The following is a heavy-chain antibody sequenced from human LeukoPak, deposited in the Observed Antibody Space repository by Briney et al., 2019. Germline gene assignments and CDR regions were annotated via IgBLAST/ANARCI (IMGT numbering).Heavy chain of an antibody. CDR3: GKDGGQYSSGPEFDP. CDR2: ISGGGART. CDR1: RIVFSRTA. J-gene: IGHJ5*02. D-gene: IGHD6-19*01. V-gene: IGHV3-23*01. Sequence: GGSLRPSCTPSRIVFSRTAMNWARHSPGRGLEWLSAISGGGARTFYADSGKGRFTIFRDNSKNMVYLHTNSLRADDTAIYYCGKDGGQYSSGPEFDPRGQGALVSVSS.